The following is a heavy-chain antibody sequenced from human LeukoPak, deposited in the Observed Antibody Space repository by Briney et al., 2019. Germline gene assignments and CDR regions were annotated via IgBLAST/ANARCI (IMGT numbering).Heavy chain of an antibody. CDR1: GFTFSSYA. V-gene: IGHV3-23*01. CDR2: ISGSSSST. CDR3: EKGGGYIVGTFDY. D-gene: IGHD1-26*01. Sequence: GGSLRLSCAASGFTFSSYAMNWVRQAPGKGLEWVSAISGSSSSTYYADSVKGRFTISRDNSKNTLYLQMNSLRAEATAIYYCEKGGGYIVGTFDYWGQGTLVTVSS. J-gene: IGHJ4*02.